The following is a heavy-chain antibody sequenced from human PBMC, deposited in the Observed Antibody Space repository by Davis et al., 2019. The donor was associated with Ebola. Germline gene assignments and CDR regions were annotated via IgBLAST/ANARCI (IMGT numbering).Heavy chain of an antibody. CDR1: GGSFSGYY. J-gene: IGHJ6*02. V-gene: IGHV4-34*01. Sequence: SETLSLTCAVYGGSFSGYYWSWIRQPPGKGLEWVGEINHSGSTNYNPSLKSRVTISVDTSKNQFSLKLSSVTAADTAVYYCARGAGQLVLYYYYGMDVWGQGTTVTVSS. D-gene: IGHD6-6*01. CDR2: INHSGST. CDR3: ARGAGQLVLYYYYGMDV.